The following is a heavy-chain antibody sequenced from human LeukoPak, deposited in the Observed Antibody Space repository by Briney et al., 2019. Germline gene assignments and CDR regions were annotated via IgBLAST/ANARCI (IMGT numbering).Heavy chain of an antibody. J-gene: IGHJ4*02. CDR1: GFTFSSYS. CDR3: ARDFSGDYYDSSGYYDFGIDY. V-gene: IGHV3-21*01. Sequence: GGSLRLSCAASGFTFSSYSMNWVRQAPGKGLEWVSSISSSSSYIYYADSVKGRFTIPRDNAKNSLYLQMNSLRAEDTAVYYCARDFSGDYYDSSGYYDFGIDYWGQGTLVTVSS. CDR2: ISSSSSYI. D-gene: IGHD3-22*01.